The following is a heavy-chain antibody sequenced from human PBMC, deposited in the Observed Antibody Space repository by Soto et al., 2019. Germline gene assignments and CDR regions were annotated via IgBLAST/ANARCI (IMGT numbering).Heavy chain of an antibody. CDR1: GGSISSGGYY. D-gene: IGHD1-26*01. CDR2: IYYSGST. Sequence: QVQLQESGPGLVKPSQTLSLTCTVSGGSISSGGYYWSWIRQHPGKGLEWIGYIYYSGSTYYTPSLKSRVTISVDTSKNQFSLKLSSVTAADTAVYYCARGGPSLYYYYGMDVWGQGTTVTVSS. V-gene: IGHV4-31*03. J-gene: IGHJ6*02. CDR3: ARGGPSLYYYYGMDV.